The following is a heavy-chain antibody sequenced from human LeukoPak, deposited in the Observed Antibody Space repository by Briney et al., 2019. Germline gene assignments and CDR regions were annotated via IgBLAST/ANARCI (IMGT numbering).Heavy chain of an antibody. CDR2: ISPNSGGT. CDR1: GYTFTGYY. D-gene: IGHD3-10*01. CDR3: ARTMVRGVILGEYFQH. J-gene: IGHJ1*01. Sequence: ASVKVSCKASGYTFTGYYMHWVRQAPGQGLEWMGRISPNSGGTNYAQKFQGRVTMTWDTSISTAYMELSRLRSDDTAVYYCARTMVRGVILGEYFQHWGQGTLVTVSS. V-gene: IGHV1-2*06.